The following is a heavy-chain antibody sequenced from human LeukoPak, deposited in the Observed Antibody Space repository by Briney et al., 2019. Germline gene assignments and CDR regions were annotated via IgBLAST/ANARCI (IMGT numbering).Heavy chain of an antibody. CDR3: AAAVTRRLGWILVTLDY. J-gene: IGHJ4*02. CDR1: GYSISSGYY. V-gene: IGHV4-38-2*02. D-gene: IGHD5-18*01. CDR2: IYHSGST. Sequence: SETLSLTCTVSGYSISSGYYWGWIRQPPGKGLEWIGSIYHSGSTYYNPSLKSRVTISVDTSKNQFSLKLSSATAAATAVYYCAAAVTRRLGWILVTLDYWGQGTLVTVSS.